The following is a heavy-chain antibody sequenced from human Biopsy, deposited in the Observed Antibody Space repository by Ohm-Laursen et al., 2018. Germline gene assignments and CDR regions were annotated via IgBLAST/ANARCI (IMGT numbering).Heavy chain of an antibody. J-gene: IGHJ1*01. Sequence: ASVKVSCKGSGYTFTNHYIHWVRQAPGQGLEWMGIINPVGGSTNYAQKFQGRVTLTTDTSTSTVTMELRSLRSDDTAVYYCATKLTGYFHHWGQGTLVIVSS. D-gene: IGHD3-9*01. CDR1: GYTFTNHY. CDR2: INPVGGST. V-gene: IGHV1-46*01. CDR3: ATKLTGYFHH.